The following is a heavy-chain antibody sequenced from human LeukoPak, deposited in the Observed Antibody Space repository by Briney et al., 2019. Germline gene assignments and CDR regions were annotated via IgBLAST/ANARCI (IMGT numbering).Heavy chain of an antibody. CDR1: GGSISSGDYY. CDR2: IYYSGST. J-gene: IGHJ4*02. Sequence: PSQTLSLTCAVSGGSISSGDYYWSWIRQPPGKGLKWIGYIYYSGSTYYNPSLKSRVTISVDTSKNQFSLKLSSVTAADTAVYYCASTTYYYGSGSYSFDYWGQGTLVTVSS. D-gene: IGHD3-10*01. CDR3: ASTTYYYGSGSYSFDY. V-gene: IGHV4-30-4*01.